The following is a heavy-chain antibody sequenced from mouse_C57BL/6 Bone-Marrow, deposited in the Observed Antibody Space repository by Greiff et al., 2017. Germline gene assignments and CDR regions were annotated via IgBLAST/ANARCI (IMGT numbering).Heavy chain of an antibody. CDR2: SRNKANDYTT. CDR3: ARDAYYRGSFAY. D-gene: IGHD2-14*01. V-gene: IGHV7-1*01. Sequence: EVNLVESGGGLVQSGRSLRLSCATSGFTFSDFYMGWVRQAPGKGLEWIAASRNKANDYTTEYSASVKGRFIVSRDTSQSILYLQMNALRAEDTAIYYCARDAYYRGSFAYWGQGTLVTVSA. CDR1: GFTFSDFY. J-gene: IGHJ3*01.